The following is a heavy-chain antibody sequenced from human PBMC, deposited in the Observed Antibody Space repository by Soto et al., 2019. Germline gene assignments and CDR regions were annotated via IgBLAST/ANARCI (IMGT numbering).Heavy chain of an antibody. Sequence: GXSVKVPCKAFGYSFTSYAMHWVRQAPGQRLEWMGWINAGNGNTKYSQKFQGRVTITRDTSASTAYMELSSLRSEDTAVYYCARDRIQYDFCSGYHIDYYYGMDAWGQGTTVTAP. CDR2: INAGNGNT. CDR1: GYSFTSYA. CDR3: ARDRIQYDFCSGYHIDYYYGMDA. V-gene: IGHV1-3*01. D-gene: IGHD3-3*01. J-gene: IGHJ6*02.